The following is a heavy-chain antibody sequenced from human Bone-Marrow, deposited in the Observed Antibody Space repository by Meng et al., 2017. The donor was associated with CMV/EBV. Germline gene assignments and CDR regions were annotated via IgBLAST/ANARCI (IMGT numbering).Heavy chain of an antibody. Sequence: GGSLRLSCAASGFTFDDYGMSWVRQAPGKGLEWVSGINWIGSYTHYADSVKGRCSIPRDNDKNSLYLQMNSLRAGDTDLDLCSRATLPHYYDSSGYYVAFGYWGQGTLVTVSS. CDR3: SRATLPHYYDSSGYYVAFGY. CDR2: INWIGSYT. CDR1: GFTFDDYG. J-gene: IGHJ4*02. V-gene: IGHV3-20*04. D-gene: IGHD3-22*01.